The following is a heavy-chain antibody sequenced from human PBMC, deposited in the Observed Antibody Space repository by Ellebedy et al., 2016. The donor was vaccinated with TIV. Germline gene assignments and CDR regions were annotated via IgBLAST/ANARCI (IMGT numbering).Heavy chain of an antibody. D-gene: IGHD5-12*01. CDR2: IYSGGNT. Sequence: GESLKISCAASGFTVSSNYMSWVRQAPGKGLEWVSVIYSGGNTYYADSVRGRFTISRDNSKNTLYLQMNSLRVEDTAVYYCARDLGHSGYDLLDPWGQGTLVTVSS. J-gene: IGHJ5*02. CDR1: GFTVSSNY. CDR3: ARDLGHSGYDLLDP. V-gene: IGHV3-66*01.